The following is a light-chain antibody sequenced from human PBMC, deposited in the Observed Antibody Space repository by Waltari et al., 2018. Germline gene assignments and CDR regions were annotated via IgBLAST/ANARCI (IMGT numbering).Light chain of an antibody. J-gene: IGKJ1*01. CDR1: QSISTL. V-gene: IGKV1-5*03. Sequence: DIQMTHSPSTLSSSVGDRVTITCRASQSISTLLAWYQQKPGKAPKLLIYKASDLESGVTSRVGGSGSGTEFTLTISSLQPDDCATYHCQQYYSSPWTFGRGTKVEI. CDR3: QQYYSSPWT. CDR2: KAS.